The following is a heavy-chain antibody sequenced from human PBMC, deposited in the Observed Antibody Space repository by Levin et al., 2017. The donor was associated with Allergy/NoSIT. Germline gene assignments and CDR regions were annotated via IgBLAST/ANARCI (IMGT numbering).Heavy chain of an antibody. V-gene: IGHV4-39*01. Sequence: GSLRLSCTVSGASISSDNYYWGWIRQPPGGGLEWIGAIYYSGSTFYKPTLRSRASISADASKNQLSLNLGSVTAADTAVYYCARQRPRATTAAIDNWGQGILVAVSS. CDR3: ARQRPRATTAAIDN. CDR2: IYYSGST. D-gene: IGHD1-1*01. CDR1: GASISSDNYY. J-gene: IGHJ4*02.